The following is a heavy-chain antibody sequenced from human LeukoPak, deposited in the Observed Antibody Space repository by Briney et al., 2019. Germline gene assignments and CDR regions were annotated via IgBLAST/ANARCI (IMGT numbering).Heavy chain of an antibody. D-gene: IGHD3-10*01. J-gene: IGHJ4*02. CDR2: IHYSGTT. Sequence: SETLSLTCTVSGGAINDYYWSWIRQPPGKGLEWIAYIHYSGTTNYNPSLKSRVTISLDTSKNQFSLKLSSVTAAATAVYYCASTHSSGKSDYWGQGTLVTVSS. V-gene: IGHV4-59*12. CDR1: GGAINDYY. CDR3: ASTHSSGKSDY.